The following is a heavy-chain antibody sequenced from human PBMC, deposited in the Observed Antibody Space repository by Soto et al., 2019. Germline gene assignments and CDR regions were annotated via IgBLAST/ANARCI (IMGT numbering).Heavy chain of an antibody. CDR1: GFTLSSYA. D-gene: IGHD1-26*01. V-gene: IGHV3-23*01. Sequence: EVQLLESGGGLVQPGGSLRLSCAASGFTLSSYAMSWVRQAPGKGLEWVSAISGSGGSTYYADSVKGRFTISRDNSKNTLYLQMNSLRAEDTAVYYCAKDNSGSYYYFDYWGQGTLVTVSS. J-gene: IGHJ4*02. CDR2: ISGSGGST. CDR3: AKDNSGSYYYFDY.